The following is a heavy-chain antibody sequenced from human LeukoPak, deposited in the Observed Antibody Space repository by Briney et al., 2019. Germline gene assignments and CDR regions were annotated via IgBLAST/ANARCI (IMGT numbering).Heavy chain of an antibody. J-gene: IGHJ4*02. V-gene: IGHV4-34*01. CDR1: GGSFSGYY. CDR3: ASLPRGIAARKDY. CDR2: INHSGST. D-gene: IGHD6-6*01. Sequence: SQTLSLTCAVYGGSFSGYYWSWIRQPPGKGLEWIGEINHSGSTNYNPSLKSRVTISVDASKNQFSLKLSSVTAADTAVYYCASLPRGIAARKDYWGEGTLVTVSS.